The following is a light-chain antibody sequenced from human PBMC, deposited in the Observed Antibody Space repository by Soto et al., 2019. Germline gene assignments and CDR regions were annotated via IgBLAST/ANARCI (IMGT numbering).Light chain of an antibody. CDR2: EGS. V-gene: IGLV2-23*03. Sequence: QSALTQPASVSGSPGQSITISCTGTSSDVGSYNLVSWYQQHPGKAPKLMIYEGSKRPSGVSNRFSGSKSGNTAYLTISGLQAGDEADYYCCSYAGSSTFDVVFGGGTKVTVL. J-gene: IGLJ2*01. CDR3: CSYAGSSTFDVV. CDR1: SSDVGSYNL.